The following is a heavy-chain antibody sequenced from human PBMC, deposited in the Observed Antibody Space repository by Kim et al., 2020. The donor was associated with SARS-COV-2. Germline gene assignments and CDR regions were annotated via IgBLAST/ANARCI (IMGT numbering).Heavy chain of an antibody. Sequence: ASVKVSCKASGYTFTSYGVSWVRQAPGQGLEWMGWISAYNGNTNYTQNLQGRVTMTTDASTSTAYMELRSLRSDDTAVYYCARVYSSLSPLDYWGQGTLVTVSS. CDR1: GYTFTSYG. D-gene: IGHD6-19*01. CDR3: ARVYSSLSPLDY. V-gene: IGHV1-18*01. J-gene: IGHJ4*02. CDR2: ISAYNGNT.